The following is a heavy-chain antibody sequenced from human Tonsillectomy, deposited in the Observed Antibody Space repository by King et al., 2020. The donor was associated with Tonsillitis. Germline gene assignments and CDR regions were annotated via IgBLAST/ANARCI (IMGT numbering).Heavy chain of an antibody. J-gene: IGHJ4*02. CDR1: GFTFSSYA. CDR3: AKDLQCELPHEY. V-gene: IGHV3-23*04. CDR2: ISTHGGST. D-gene: IGHD1-7*01. Sequence: VQLVESGGGLVQPGGSLRLSCAASGFTFSSYAMSWVRQAPGKGLEWVSTISTHGGSTYYAESVKGRFTISRDNSRNTLYLQMNSLRADDTAVYYCAKDLQCELPHEYWGQGTLVTVSP.